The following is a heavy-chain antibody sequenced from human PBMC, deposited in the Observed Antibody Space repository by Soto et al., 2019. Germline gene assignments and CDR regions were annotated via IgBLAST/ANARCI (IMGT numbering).Heavy chain of an antibody. D-gene: IGHD3-10*02. J-gene: IGHJ2*01. CDR3: FLQADNGIRGVRSVSAFLLTRASDL. CDR2: INRSGST. Sequence: PGKGLEWIGEINRSGSTNCNPSLKSRVNISVDTSKNQFSLKLSSVTAADTAVFFFFLQADNGIRGVRSVSAFLLTRASDL. V-gene: IGHV4-34*01.